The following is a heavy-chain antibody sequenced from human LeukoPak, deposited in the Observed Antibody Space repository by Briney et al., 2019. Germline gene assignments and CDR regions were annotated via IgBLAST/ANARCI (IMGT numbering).Heavy chain of an antibody. J-gene: IGHJ4*02. CDR2: ISGSSSTI. CDR1: GFTFSSYS. Sequence: GGSLRLSCAASGFTFSSYSMSWVHQAPGKGLEWVSYISGSSSTIYYADSVKGRFIISRDNAKNSLYLQMNSLRDEDTAVYYCARRDMTTVTYFDYWGQGTLVTVSS. D-gene: IGHD4-17*01. CDR3: ARRDMTTVTYFDY. V-gene: IGHV3-48*02.